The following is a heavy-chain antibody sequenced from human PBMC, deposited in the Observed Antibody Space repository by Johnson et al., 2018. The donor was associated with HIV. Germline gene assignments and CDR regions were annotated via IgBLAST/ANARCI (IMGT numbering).Heavy chain of an antibody. CDR2: IGTAGDT. CDR1: GFTFSSYD. J-gene: IGHJ3*02. CDR3: ARQLGSDAFDI. Sequence: VQLVESGGGLVQPGGSLRLSCAASGFTFSSYDMHWVRQATGKGLEWVSAIGTAGDTYYPGSVKGRFTISRENAKNSLYLQMNSLRAEDTAVYYCARQLGSDAFDIWGQGTMVTVSS. D-gene: IGHD7-27*01. V-gene: IGHV3-13*01.